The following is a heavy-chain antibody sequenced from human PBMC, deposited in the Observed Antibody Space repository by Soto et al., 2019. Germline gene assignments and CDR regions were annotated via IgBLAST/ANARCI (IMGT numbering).Heavy chain of an antibody. J-gene: IGHJ6*02. CDR2: INHSGST. V-gene: IGHV4-34*01. Sequence: RSLPCAVYGGSFSGYYWSWIRQPPGKGLEWIGEINHSGSTNYNPSLKSRVTISVDTSKNQFSLKLSSVTAADTAVYYCARVLDDYYYYGMDVWGQGTTVTVSS. CDR3: ARVLDDYYYYGMDV. CDR1: GGSFSGYY.